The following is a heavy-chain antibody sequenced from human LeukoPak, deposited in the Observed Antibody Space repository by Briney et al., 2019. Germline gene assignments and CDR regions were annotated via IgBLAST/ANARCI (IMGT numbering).Heavy chain of an antibody. V-gene: IGHV4-4*02. CDR1: GVSISSSNW. Sequence: PSGTLSLTCAVSGVSISSSNWWSWVRQPPGKGLEWIGEIYHSGSTNYNPSLKSRVTISVDKSKNQFSLKLSSVTAADTAVYYCARVPTVAPRETFGYWGQGTLVTVSS. J-gene: IGHJ4*02. D-gene: IGHD4-23*01. CDR3: ARVPTVAPRETFGY. CDR2: IYHSGST.